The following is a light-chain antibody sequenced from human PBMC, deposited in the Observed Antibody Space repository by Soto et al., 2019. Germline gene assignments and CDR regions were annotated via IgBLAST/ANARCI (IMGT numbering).Light chain of an antibody. CDR2: GTS. J-gene: IGKJ1*01. CDR1: RSVSDTL. CDR3: QHYGDSSWT. V-gene: IGKV3-20*01. Sequence: EIVLTQSPGTLSLSPGERATLSCRADRSVSDTLLTWFQQKPGQAPRLLIFGTSNRAPGIPDRFSGGGSGTDFTLTISRLEPDDFAVYYCQHYGDSSWTFGQGTKVEIK.